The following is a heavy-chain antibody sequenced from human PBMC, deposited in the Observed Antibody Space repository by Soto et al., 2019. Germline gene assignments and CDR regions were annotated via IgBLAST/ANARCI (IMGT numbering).Heavy chain of an antibody. CDR2: IYYSGST. CDR1: GGSISSYY. Sequence: SETLSLTCTVSGGSISSYYWSWIRQPPGKGLEWIGYIYYSGSTNYNPSLKSRVTISVETSKNQFSVKLSSVTAADTDVYFCARARYNWNEVWFDPWGHGTLVTVSS. V-gene: IGHV4-59*08. D-gene: IGHD1-1*01. J-gene: IGHJ5*02. CDR3: ARARYNWNEVWFDP.